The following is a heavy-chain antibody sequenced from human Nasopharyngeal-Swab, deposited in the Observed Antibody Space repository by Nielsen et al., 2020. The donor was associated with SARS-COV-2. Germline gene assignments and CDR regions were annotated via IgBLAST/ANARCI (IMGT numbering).Heavy chain of an antibody. CDR3: AKFLTVTPVVTFSYGMDV. D-gene: IGHD4-23*01. CDR2: MSHDGSNE. J-gene: IGHJ6*02. V-gene: IGHV3-30*18. Sequence: GESLKISCAASGFRFSSYGMNWVRRAAGKGLEWVAVMSHDGSNEDYADSVKGRFTVSRDNSKNLFYLQMNSLRVEDTAVYFCAKFLTVTPVVTFSYGMDVWGQGTTVTVSS. CDR1: GFRFSSYG.